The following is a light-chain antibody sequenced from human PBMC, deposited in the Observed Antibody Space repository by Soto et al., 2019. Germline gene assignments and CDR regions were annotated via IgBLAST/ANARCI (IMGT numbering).Light chain of an antibody. CDR2: GAS. CDR1: QSVSSNY. Sequence: EIVLTQSPGTLSLSPGERATLSCRASQSVSSNYLAWYQQKSGQAPRLLIYGASSRATGIPDRFSGSGSGTDFTLTISKLEPEDFAVYYWQQYGTSPYAFGQGTELEI. V-gene: IGKV3-20*01. CDR3: QQYGTSPYA. J-gene: IGKJ2*01.